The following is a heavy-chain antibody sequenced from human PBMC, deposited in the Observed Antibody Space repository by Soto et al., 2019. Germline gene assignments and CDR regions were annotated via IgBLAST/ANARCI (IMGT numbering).Heavy chain of an antibody. J-gene: IGHJ6*02. CDR3: ARRLDNGLDV. D-gene: IGHD2-8*01. CDR1: GYDFTNFA. CDR2: INIANGYT. V-gene: IGHV1-3*04. Sequence: ASVKVSCKASGYDFTNFAIHWVRQAPGQGLEWVGWINIANGYTRYSQRFQGRVTITRDTSASTAYMELSSLRSEDTAIFYCARRLDNGLDVWGQGTTVTVS.